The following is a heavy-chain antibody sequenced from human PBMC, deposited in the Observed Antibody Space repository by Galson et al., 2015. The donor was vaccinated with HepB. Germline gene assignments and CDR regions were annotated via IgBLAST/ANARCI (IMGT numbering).Heavy chain of an antibody. CDR2: IKPDGSEN. J-gene: IGHJ4*02. Sequence: SLRLSCAVSGFSISTYWMTWVRQAPGKGLECVAHIKPDGSENYYVDSVKGRFTISRDNARNSLYLQMNGLRAEDTAVYFCTRRAGVLWGQGTLVTVSS. D-gene: IGHD3-10*01. CDR1: GFSISTYW. V-gene: IGHV3-7*01. CDR3: TRRAGVL.